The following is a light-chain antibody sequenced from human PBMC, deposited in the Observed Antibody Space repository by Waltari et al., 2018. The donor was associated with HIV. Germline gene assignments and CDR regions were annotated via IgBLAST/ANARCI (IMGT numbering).Light chain of an antibody. CDR2: AAS. J-gene: IGKJ1*01. CDR3: QQSHGTPLT. CDR1: QYIRNE. Sequence: DIQMSQSPSSLSADAGDTVIISCRASQYIRNEVTWYQQKPGESPRLLIYAASGLQSGVPSRFTGSGSGTHFNFTISGLQSEDSATYYCQQSHGTPLTFGKGTKVEIK. V-gene: IGKV1-39*01.